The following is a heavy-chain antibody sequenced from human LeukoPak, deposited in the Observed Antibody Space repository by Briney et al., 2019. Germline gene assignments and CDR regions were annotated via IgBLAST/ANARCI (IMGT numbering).Heavy chain of an antibody. J-gene: IGHJ4*02. D-gene: IGHD3-22*01. CDR2: ISAYNGNT. V-gene: IGHV1-18*01. CDR1: GYTFTSYG. CDR3: ARDQVKYYYDSSGYQDY. Sequence: ASVKVSCKASGYTFTSYGISWVRQAPGQGLEWMGWISAYNGNTNYAQKLQGRVTMTTDTSTSIAYMELRSLRSDDTAVYYCARDQVKYYYDSSGYQDYWGQGTLVTVSS.